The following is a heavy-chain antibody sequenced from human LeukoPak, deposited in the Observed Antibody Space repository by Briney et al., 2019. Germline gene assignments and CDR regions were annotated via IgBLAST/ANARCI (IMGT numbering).Heavy chain of an antibody. J-gene: IGHJ6*03. D-gene: IGHD3-10*01. CDR3: ARGGLWFGELLGYMDV. Sequence: SSETLSLTCTVSGGPIINSDYYWGGIRQPPGKGLEWIGSIYYSGSTYYNPSRKSRVTISVDTSKNQFSLKLSSVTAADTAVYYCARGGLWFGELLGYMDVWGKGTTVTISS. V-gene: IGHV4-39*01. CDR2: IYYSGST. CDR1: GGPIINSDYY.